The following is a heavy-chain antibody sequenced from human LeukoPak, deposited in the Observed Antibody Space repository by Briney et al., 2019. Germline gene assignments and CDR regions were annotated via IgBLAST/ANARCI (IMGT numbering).Heavy chain of an antibody. CDR2: IYHSGST. Sequence: PSETLSLTCAVYGGSFSGYYWGWIRQPPGKGLEWIGSIYHSGSTYYNPSLKSRVTISVDTSKNQFSLKLSSVTAADTAVYYCARDREYSSSLVAFDIWGQGTMVTVSS. V-gene: IGHV4-38-2*02. J-gene: IGHJ3*02. CDR3: ARDREYSSSLVAFDI. CDR1: GGSFSGYY. D-gene: IGHD6-6*01.